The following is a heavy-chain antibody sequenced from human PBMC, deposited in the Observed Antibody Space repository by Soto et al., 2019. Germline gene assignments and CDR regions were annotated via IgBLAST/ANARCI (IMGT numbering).Heavy chain of an antibody. Sequence: LRLSCAASGFTFSSYGMHWVRQAPGKGLEWVAVIWYDGSNKYYADSVKGRFTISRDNSKNTLYLQMNSLRAEDTAVYYCARDGGGNQYYYYGMDVWGQGTTVTVSS. CDR3: ARDGGGNQYYYYGMDV. CDR1: GFTFSSYG. D-gene: IGHD2-15*01. J-gene: IGHJ6*02. CDR2: IWYDGSNK. V-gene: IGHV3-33*01.